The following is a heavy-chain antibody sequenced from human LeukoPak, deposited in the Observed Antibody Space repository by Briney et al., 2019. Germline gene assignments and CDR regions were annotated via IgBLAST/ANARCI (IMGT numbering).Heavy chain of an antibody. J-gene: IGHJ4*02. CDR1: GFTFSSYE. CDR3: ARDGGDYYGSGSYYKGDFDY. CDR2: ISSSGSTI. D-gene: IGHD3-10*01. V-gene: IGHV3-48*03. Sequence: GGSLRLSCAASGFTFSSYEMHWVRQAPGEGLEWVSYISSSGSTIYYADSVKGGFTISRDNAKNSLYLQMNSLRAEDTAVYYCARDGGDYYGSGSYYKGDFDYWGQGTLVTVSS.